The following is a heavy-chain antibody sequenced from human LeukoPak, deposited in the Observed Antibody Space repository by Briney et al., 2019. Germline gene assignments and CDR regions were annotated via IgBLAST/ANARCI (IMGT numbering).Heavy chain of an antibody. CDR1: GFNLNDYY. V-gene: IGHV3-11*05. CDR3: ARELGVSRAFDI. D-gene: IGHD6-6*01. J-gene: IGHJ3*02. Sequence: PGGSLRLSCVGSGFNLNDYYMAWIPQTPGKGLQRGSYMRRGSDYKHYEDSVKGRFTISRDNAKNSLYLQMNSLTAEDTAVYYCARELGVSRAFDIWGQGTMVTVSS. CDR2: MRRGSDYK.